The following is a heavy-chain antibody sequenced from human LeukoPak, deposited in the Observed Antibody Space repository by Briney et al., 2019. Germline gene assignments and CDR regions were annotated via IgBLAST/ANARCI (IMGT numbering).Heavy chain of an antibody. V-gene: IGHV3-74*01. J-gene: IGHJ5*02. D-gene: IGHD3-10*01. CDR2: INSNGSST. CDR3: ARSRQPYYYGSGVSWFDP. Sequence: GGSLRLSCAASGFTFSTYWMHWVRQAPGKGLVWVSHINSNGSSTTYADSVKGRVTISRDNAKNTLYLQMNSLRAEDTAVYYCARSRQPYYYGSGVSWFDPWGQGTLVNVSS. CDR1: GFTFSTYW.